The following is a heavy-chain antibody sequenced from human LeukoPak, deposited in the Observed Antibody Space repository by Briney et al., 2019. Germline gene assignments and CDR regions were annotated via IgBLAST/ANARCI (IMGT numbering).Heavy chain of an antibody. CDR3: ARDLGIVAAAGTGGSGY. V-gene: IGHV1-46*01. J-gene: IGHJ4*02. CDR1: GYTFTSFY. CDR2: INPSGGST. Sequence: ASVKVSCKASGYTFTSFYMHWVRQAPGQGLEWMGIINPSGGSTSYAQKFQGRVTMTRDTSTSTVYMELSSLRSEDTAVYYCARDLGIVAAAGTGGSGYWGQGTLVTVSS. D-gene: IGHD6-13*01.